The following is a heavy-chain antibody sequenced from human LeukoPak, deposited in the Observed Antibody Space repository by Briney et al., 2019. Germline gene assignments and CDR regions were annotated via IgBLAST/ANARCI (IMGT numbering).Heavy chain of an antibody. J-gene: IGHJ4*02. CDR1: GGSISSYY. D-gene: IGHD6-13*01. Sequence: PSETLSLTCTVSGGSISSYYWSWIRQPPGKGLEWIGYIYYSGSTNYNPSLKSRVTISVDTSKNQFSLKLSSVTAADTAVYYCAREPRTIAGTGDYWGQGTLVTVSS. V-gene: IGHV4-59*12. CDR3: AREPRTIAGTGDY. CDR2: IYYSGST.